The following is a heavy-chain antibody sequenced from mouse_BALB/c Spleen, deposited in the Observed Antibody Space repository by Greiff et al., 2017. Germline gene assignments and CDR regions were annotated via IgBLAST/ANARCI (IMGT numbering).Heavy chain of an antibody. Sequence: EVQLQQSGAELVRPGALVKLSCKASGFNIKDYYMHWVKQRPEQGLEWIGWIDPENGNTIYDPKFQGKASITADTSSNTAYLQLSSLTSEDTAVYYCARWTYGSYAMDYWGQGTSVTVSA. D-gene: IGHD1-1*01. CDR1: GFNIKDYY. CDR3: ARWTYGSYAMDY. J-gene: IGHJ4*01. CDR2: IDPENGNT. V-gene: IGHV14-1*02.